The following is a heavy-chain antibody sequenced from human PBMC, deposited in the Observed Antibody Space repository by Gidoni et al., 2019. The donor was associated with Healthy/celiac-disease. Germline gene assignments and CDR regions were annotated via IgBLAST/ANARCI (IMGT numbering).Heavy chain of an antibody. CDR2: ISGSGGST. J-gene: IGHJ3*02. Sequence: ELQLFASGGGLVQPGGYMRLLCAASCFPFSSSATSWVRQAPGKGLVGVSAISGSGGSTYYAVAVKGRFTISRDNSKNTLYLQMNSLRAEDTAVYYCAKWFEVQTHDAFDIWGQGTMVTVSS. D-gene: IGHD3-10*01. CDR3: AKWFEVQTHDAFDI. V-gene: IGHV3-23*01. CDR1: CFPFSSSA.